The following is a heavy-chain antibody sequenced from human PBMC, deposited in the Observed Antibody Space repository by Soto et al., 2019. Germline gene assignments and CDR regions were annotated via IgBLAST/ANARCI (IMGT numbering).Heavy chain of an antibody. Sequence: GGSLRLSCAASGFTFSSYAMSWVRQAPGKGLEWVSAISGSGGSTYYADSVKGRFTISRDNSKNTLYLQMNSLRAEDTAVYYCASYGDYGRGYYYGMDVWGQGTTVTVSS. D-gene: IGHD4-17*01. CDR1: GFTFSSYA. CDR2: ISGSGGST. V-gene: IGHV3-23*01. CDR3: ASYGDYGRGYYYGMDV. J-gene: IGHJ6*02.